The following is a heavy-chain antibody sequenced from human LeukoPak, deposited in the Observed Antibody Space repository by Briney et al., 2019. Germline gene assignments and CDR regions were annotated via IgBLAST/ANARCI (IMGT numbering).Heavy chain of an antibody. J-gene: IGHJ5*02. V-gene: IGHV4-59*01. CDR3: ARVIGYCSSTGCPGGFDP. CDR2: IYYSGTT. D-gene: IGHD2-2*01. CDR1: GGSISSHYY. Sequence: SETLSLTCTVSGGSISSHYYWIWIRQSPGKGLEWIGHIYYSGTTKYNPSLKSRVTMSVDTSKSQFSLKLSSVTAADTAVYYCARVIGYCSSTGCPGGFDPWGQGTLVTVSS.